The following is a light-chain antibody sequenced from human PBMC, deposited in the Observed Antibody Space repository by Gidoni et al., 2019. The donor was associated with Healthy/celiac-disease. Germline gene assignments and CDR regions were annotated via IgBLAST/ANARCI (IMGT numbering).Light chain of an antibody. J-gene: IGLJ2*01. Sequence: QSVLTQQPPASGSPGQRVTISFSGSRSNIGSNTVNWYQQLPGTAPKLLIYSNKQRPSVVPDRFSGSKSGTSASLAISGLQSEDEADYYCAAWDDSLKGVFGGGTKLTVL. V-gene: IGLV1-44*01. CDR3: AAWDDSLKGV. CDR1: RSNIGSNT. CDR2: SNK.